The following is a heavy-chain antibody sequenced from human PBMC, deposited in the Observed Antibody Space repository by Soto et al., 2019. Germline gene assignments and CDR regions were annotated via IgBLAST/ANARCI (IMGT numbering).Heavy chain of an antibody. V-gene: IGHV4-34*01. D-gene: IGHD2-2*01. CDR2: INHSGST. Sequence: SETLSLTCAVYGGSFSGYYWSWIRQPPGKGLEWIGEINHSGSTNYNPSVKSRVTISVDTSKNEFSLKLSSVTAADTAVYYCARDSPLGYCSSTSCHAGGYYYYYMDVWGKGTTVTVSS. CDR1: GGSFSGYY. J-gene: IGHJ6*03. CDR3: ARDSPLGYCSSTSCHAGGYYYYYMDV.